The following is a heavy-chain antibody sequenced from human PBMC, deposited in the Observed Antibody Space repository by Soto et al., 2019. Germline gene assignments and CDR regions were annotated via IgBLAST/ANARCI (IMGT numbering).Heavy chain of an antibody. J-gene: IGHJ4*02. CDR2: INTGNGDT. V-gene: IGHV1-3*04. D-gene: IGHD2-15*01. Sequence: GASVKVSCKASGYTFTNYSMHWVRQAPGQRLEWMGWINTGNGDTKYSQKFQGRVTITTDTSASTAYMELSSLRSEDTAVYYCARDHCSGGNCYLDWGQGTLVTVSS. CDR1: GYTFTNYS. CDR3: ARDHCSGGNCYLD.